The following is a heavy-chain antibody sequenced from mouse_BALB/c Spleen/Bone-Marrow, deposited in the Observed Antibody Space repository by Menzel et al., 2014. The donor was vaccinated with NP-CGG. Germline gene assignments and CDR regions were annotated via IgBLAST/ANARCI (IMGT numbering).Heavy chain of an antibody. J-gene: IGHJ2*01. CDR2: INPESSTI. V-gene: IGHV4-1*02. CDR1: GFDFSRYW. D-gene: IGHD1-2*01. Sequence: EVQVVESGGGLVQPGGSLKLSCTASGFDFSRYWMSWVRQAPGKGLQWIGEINPESSTINYTPSLKDKFIISRDNAKNTPYLQMSKVRSEDTALYYCTRLTYYGLTDYWGQGTTLTVSS. CDR3: TRLTYYGLTDY.